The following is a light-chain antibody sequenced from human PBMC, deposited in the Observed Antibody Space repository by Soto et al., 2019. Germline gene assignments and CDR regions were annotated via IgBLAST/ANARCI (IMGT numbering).Light chain of an antibody. CDR1: QSVSNY. Sequence: EIVLTQSPATLSLSPGERATLSCRASQSVSNYLAWYQQKPGQAPRLLIYDASNMATGIPARFSGSGSGTDFTLTISSLETEDFEVYYCQQRSNWPLLTFGGGTKVEIK. V-gene: IGKV3-11*01. CDR2: DAS. J-gene: IGKJ4*01. CDR3: QQRSNWPLLT.